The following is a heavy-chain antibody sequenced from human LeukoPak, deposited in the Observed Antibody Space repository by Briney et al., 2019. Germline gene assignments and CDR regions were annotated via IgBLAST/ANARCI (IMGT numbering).Heavy chain of an antibody. J-gene: IGHJ6*03. CDR1: GFTFSSYW. Sequence: GGSLRLSCAASGFTFSSYWMSWVRQAPGKGLEWVANIKQDGSEKYYVDSVKGRFTISRDNAENSLFLQMNSLRVEDTAVYYCAREEVDPISFYYYYMDVWGKGTAVTAS. V-gene: IGHV3-7*01. CDR3: AREEVDPISFYYYYMDV. CDR2: IKQDGSEK. D-gene: IGHD1-26*01.